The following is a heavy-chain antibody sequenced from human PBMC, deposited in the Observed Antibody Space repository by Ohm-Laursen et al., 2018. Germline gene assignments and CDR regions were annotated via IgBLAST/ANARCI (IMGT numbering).Heavy chain of an antibody. Sequence: GTLSLTCSVYGGSFSGYYWSWIRQPPGKGLEWIGEINHSGSTHYNPSLKSRVTISVDTSKNQFSLKLSSVTAADTAVYYCARNNSGWYFDYWGQGTLVTVSS. CDR2: INHSGST. V-gene: IGHV4-34*01. CDR1: GGSFSGYY. J-gene: IGHJ4*02. D-gene: IGHD6-19*01. CDR3: ARNNSGWYFDY.